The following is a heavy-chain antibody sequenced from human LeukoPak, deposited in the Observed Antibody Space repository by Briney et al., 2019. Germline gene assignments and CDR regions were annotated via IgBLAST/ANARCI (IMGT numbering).Heavy chain of an antibody. CDR2: ISGSGGST. J-gene: IGHJ4*02. D-gene: IGHD4/OR15-4a*01. CDR1: GFTFSSYA. CDR3: ARRAGAYSHPYDY. V-gene: IGHV3-23*01. Sequence: GGSLRLSCAASGFTFSSYAMSWVRQAPGKGLEWVSAISGSGGSTYYADSVKGRFTISRDNSKDTLYLQMNSLRAEDTAVYYCARRAGAYSHPYDYWGQGTLVTVSS.